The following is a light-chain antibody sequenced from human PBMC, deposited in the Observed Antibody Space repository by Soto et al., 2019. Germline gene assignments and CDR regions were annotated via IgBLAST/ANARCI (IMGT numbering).Light chain of an antibody. CDR3: QQYITYST. CDR1: ENVGAW. Sequence: DIQMTQSPSTLSVSVGDRVTITCRASENVGAWLAWYQQRPGKAPKALIYDASTLESGVPSRFNGSGSGTGFTLTISRLPPDDFATYYCQQYITYSTFGQGTRLEIK. V-gene: IGKV1-5*01. J-gene: IGKJ5*01. CDR2: DAS.